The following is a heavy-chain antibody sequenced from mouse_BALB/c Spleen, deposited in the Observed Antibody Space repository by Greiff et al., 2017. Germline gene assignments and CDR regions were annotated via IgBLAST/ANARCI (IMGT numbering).Heavy chain of an antibody. J-gene: IGHJ2*01. D-gene: IGHD2-10*02. V-gene: IGHV1-87*01. CDR1: GYTFTSYW. CDR2: IYPGDGDT. Sequence: VQRVESGAELARPGASVKLSCKASGYTFTSYWMQWVKQRPGQGLEWIGAIYPGDGDTRYTQKFKGKATLTADKSSSTAYMQLSSLASEDSAVYYCARGEYGNYDYWGQGTTLTVSS. CDR3: ARGEYGNYDY.